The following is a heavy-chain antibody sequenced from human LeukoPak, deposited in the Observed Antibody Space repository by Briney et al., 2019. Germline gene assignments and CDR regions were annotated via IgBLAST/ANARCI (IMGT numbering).Heavy chain of an antibody. CDR2: IKQDGSEK. D-gene: IGHD4-11*01. Sequence: GGSLRLSCAASGFTFSSYWMSWVRQAPGKGLEWVANIKQDGSEKYYVDSVKGRFTISRDNAKNSLYLQMNSLRAEDTAVYYCARPPAAYTPYYFDYWGQGTLVTVSS. J-gene: IGHJ4*02. V-gene: IGHV3-7*01. CDR1: GFTFSSYW. CDR3: ARPPAAYTPYYFDY.